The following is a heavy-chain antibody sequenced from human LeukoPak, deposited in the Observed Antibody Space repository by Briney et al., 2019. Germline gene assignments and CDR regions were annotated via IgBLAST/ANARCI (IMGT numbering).Heavy chain of an antibody. V-gene: IGHV4-59*01. Sequence: SETLSLTCTVSGGSISSYYWSWIRQPPGKGLEWIGYIYYSGSTNYNPSLKSRVTISVDTSKNQFSLKPSSVTAADTAVYYCARDGHYYYMDVWGKGTTVTVSS. CDR2: IYYSGST. CDR1: GGSISSYY. J-gene: IGHJ6*03. CDR3: ARDGHYYYMDV.